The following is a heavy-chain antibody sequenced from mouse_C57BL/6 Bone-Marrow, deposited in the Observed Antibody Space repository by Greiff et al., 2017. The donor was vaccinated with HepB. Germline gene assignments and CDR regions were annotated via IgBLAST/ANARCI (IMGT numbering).Heavy chain of an antibody. Sequence: VQLQQSGPELVKPGASVKISCKASGYTFTDYYMNWVKQSHGKSLEWIGDINPNNGGTSYNQKFKGKATLTVDKSSSTAYMELRSLTSEDSAVYYCARGGIVGGQGTLVTVSA. D-gene: IGHD1-1*01. CDR3: ARGGIV. CDR1: GYTFTDYY. V-gene: IGHV1-26*01. J-gene: IGHJ3*01. CDR2: INPNNGGT.